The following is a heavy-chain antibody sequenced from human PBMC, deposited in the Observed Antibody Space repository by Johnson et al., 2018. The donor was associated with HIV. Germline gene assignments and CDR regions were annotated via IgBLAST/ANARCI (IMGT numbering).Heavy chain of an antibody. D-gene: IGHD4-11*01. J-gene: IGHJ3*01. V-gene: IGHV3-33*03. CDR1: EFSFSTYA. CDR3: ARDYNVAFDV. CDR2: IWYDGSNK. Sequence: QVQLVESGGGLVQPGGSLRLSCAASEFSFSTYAMHWVRQAPGKGLEWVAVIWYDGSNKNYADSVKGRFTISRDNSKNAMSLQMNSLRAEDTAVYYCARDYNVAFDVWGQGTLVTVSS.